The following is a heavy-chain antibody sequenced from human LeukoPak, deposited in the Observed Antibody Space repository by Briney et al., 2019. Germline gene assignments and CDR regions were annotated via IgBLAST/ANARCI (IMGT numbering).Heavy chain of an antibody. J-gene: IGHJ3*02. Sequence: SETLSLTCTVSGGSISRYYWSWIRQPPGKGLEWIGYIYYSGSTNYNPSLKSRVTISVDTSKNQFSLKLSSVTAADTAVYYCAREGVLNPYYYEDAFDIWGQGTMVTVSS. D-gene: IGHD3-22*01. CDR1: GGSISRYY. CDR3: AREGVLNPYYYEDAFDI. V-gene: IGHV4-59*01. CDR2: IYYSGST.